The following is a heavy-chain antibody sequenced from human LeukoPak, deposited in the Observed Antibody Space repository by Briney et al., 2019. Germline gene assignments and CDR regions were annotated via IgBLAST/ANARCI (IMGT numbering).Heavy chain of an antibody. V-gene: IGHV1-69*01. J-gene: IGHJ4*02. D-gene: IGHD5-12*01. Sequence: GASGKVSCKASLGTFSSYGVSWVRQAPGQGLEWMGGIIPIFRTTTYAQKCRGRVMITADESMSTAYMELSSLRSEDTAVYYCARSQRAGYHVYHFDYWGQGTLFTVSS. CDR3: ARSQRAGYHVYHFDY. CDR1: LGTFSSYG. CDR2: IIPIFRTT.